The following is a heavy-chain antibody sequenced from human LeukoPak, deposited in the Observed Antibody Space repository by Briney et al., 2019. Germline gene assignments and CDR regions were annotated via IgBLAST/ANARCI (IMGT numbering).Heavy chain of an antibody. CDR2: IIPILGIA. CDR3: AISRSYGAFYNFDY. CDR1: GGTLSNYA. D-gene: IGHD1-26*01. J-gene: IGHJ4*02. V-gene: IGHV1-69*04. Sequence: SVKVSCKASGGTLSNYAINWVRQAPGQGLEWMGRIIPILGIANYAQKFQGRVTITADKSTSTAYMELSSLRSGDTAVYYCAISRSYGAFYNFDYWGQGTLVTVSS.